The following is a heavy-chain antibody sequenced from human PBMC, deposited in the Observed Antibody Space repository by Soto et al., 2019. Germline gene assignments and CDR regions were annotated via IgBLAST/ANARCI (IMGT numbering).Heavy chain of an antibody. CDR3: ARPEVEYSSSSPYYYYYGMDV. CDR2: IIPIFGTA. CDR1: GGTFSSYA. Sequence: GASVKVSCKASGGTFSSYAISWVREAPGQGLEWMGGIIPIFGTANYAQKFQGRVTISADKSTSTAYMELSSLRSEDTAVYYCARPEVEYSSSSPYYYYYGMDVRGQRTTV. J-gene: IGHJ6*02. D-gene: IGHD6-6*01. V-gene: IGHV1-69*06.